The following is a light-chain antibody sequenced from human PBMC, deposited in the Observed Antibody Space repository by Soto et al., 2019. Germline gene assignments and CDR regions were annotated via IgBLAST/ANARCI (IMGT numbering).Light chain of an antibody. CDR3: SSLAGNNNHYV. V-gene: IGLV2-8*01. CDR1: SRDVGGYNF. CDR2: EVS. Sequence: QSLLTQPPSASGSPGQSVTISCTGTSRDVGGYNFVSWYQQHPGKAPKLMIFEVSKRPSGVPDRFSGSKSGNTASLTVSGLQAEDEADYYCSSLAGNNNHYVFGTGTKVTVL. J-gene: IGLJ1*01.